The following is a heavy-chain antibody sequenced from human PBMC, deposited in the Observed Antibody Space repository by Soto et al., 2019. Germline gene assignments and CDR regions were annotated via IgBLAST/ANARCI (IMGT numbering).Heavy chain of an antibody. V-gene: IGHV1-69*06. CDR1: GGTFSSYA. CDR2: IIPIFGTA. Sequence: ASVKVSCKASGGTFSSYAISWVRQAPGQGLEWMGGIIPIFGTANYAQKFQGRVTITADKSTSTAYMELSSLRSEDTAVYYCARDWGDPLRYFAVDDYGMDVWGQGTTVTVYS. CDR3: ARDWGDPLRYFAVDDYGMDV. D-gene: IGHD3-9*01. J-gene: IGHJ6*02.